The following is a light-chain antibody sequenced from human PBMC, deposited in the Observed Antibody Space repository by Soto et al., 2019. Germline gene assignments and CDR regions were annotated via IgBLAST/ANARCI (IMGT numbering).Light chain of an antibody. CDR2: AAS. V-gene: IGKV3-15*01. CDR3: QHYGDSLSIT. J-gene: IGKJ5*01. Sequence: EIVMTQSPATLSVSPGERATLSCRAGQSVSSGLAWYQQKPGQTPRLLIYAASTRATGIPARFSGRGSGTDFSLTISRLEPGDFAVYYCQHYGDSLSITFGQGTRLEI. CDR1: QSVSSG.